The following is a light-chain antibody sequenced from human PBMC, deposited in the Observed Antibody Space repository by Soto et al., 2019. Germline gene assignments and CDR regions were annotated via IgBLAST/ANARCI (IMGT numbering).Light chain of an antibody. CDR1: QGISSY. CDR3: QQYYSYPLT. V-gene: IGKV1-8*01. CDR2: AAS. Sequence: AIRMTQSPSSFSASTGDRVTITCRASQGISSYLAWYQQKPEKAPKLLIYAASPLQSGVPSRFSGSRSRTDFTLTISCLQSADFATYYCQQYYSYPLTFGGGTKVEIK. J-gene: IGKJ4*01.